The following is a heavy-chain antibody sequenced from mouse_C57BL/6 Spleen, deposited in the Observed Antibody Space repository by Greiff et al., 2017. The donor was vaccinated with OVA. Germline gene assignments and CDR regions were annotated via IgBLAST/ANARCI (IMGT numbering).Heavy chain of an antibody. CDR2: ISSGSSTI. CDR3: ARSYYGSNFDG. D-gene: IGHD1-1*01. V-gene: IGHV5-17*01. CDR1: GFTFSDYG. J-gene: IGHJ2*01. Sequence: EVKLMESGGGLVKPGGSLKLSCAASGFTFSDYGMHWVRQAPEKGLEWVAYISSGSSTIYYADTVKGRFTISRDNAKNTLFLHLTSLRSEDTAMYYCARSYYGSNFDGWGQGTTVSVSS.